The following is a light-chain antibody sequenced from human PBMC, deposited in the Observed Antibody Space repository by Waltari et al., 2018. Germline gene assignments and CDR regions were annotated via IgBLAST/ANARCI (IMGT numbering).Light chain of an antibody. CDR3: QQSYSTPLT. CDR1: QPISTY. Sequence: DIQMTQSPSSLSASVGDRVTITCRAGQPISTYLNWYQQKPGKAPKLLIYAASSLQSGVPSRFSGSGSGTDFTLTISSLQPEDFATYYCQQSYSTPLTFGGGTKVEIK. CDR2: AAS. J-gene: IGKJ4*01. V-gene: IGKV1-39*01.